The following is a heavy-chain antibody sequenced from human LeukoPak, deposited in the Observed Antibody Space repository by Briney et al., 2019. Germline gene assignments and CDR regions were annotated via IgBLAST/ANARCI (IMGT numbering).Heavy chain of an antibody. Sequence: ASVKVSCKASGGTFSSYAISWVRQAPGQVLEWMGGIIPIFGTANYAQKFQGRVTITADESTSTAYMELSSLRSEDTAVYYCARERADYTFDYWGQGTLVTVSS. D-gene: IGHD4-11*01. CDR2: IIPIFGTA. CDR1: GGTFSSYA. J-gene: IGHJ4*02. CDR3: ARERADYTFDY. V-gene: IGHV1-69*13.